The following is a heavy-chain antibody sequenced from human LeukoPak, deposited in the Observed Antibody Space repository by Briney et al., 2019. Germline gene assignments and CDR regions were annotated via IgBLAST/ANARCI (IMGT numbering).Heavy chain of an antibody. J-gene: IGHJ5*02. CDR2: IYYSGST. D-gene: IGHD3-10*01. CDR3: ATYGRSYYYGSGSYYKMLEFGP. CDR1: GGSISTSSYY. Sequence: PSETLSLTCTVSGGSISTSSYYWGWIRQPPGKGLEWIGSIYYSGSTYYNPSLKSRVTISVDTSKNQFSLKLSSVTAADTAVYYCATYGRSYYYGSGSYYKMLEFGPWGQGTLVTVSS. V-gene: IGHV4-39*01.